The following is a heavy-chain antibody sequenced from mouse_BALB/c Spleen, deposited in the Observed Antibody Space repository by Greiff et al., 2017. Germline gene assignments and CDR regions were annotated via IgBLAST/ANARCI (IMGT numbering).Heavy chain of an antibody. CDR3: ARAPWGYYAMDY. CDR1: GFTFSSYG. CDR2: ISDGGSYT. Sequence: DVQLVESGGGLVQPGGSLKLSCAASGFTFSSYGMYWVRQTPEKRLEWVATISDGGSYTYYPDSVKGRFTISRDNAKNNLYLQMSSLKSEDTAMYYCARAPWGYYAMDYWGQGTSVTVSS. V-gene: IGHV5-4*02. J-gene: IGHJ4*01. D-gene: IGHD4-1*01.